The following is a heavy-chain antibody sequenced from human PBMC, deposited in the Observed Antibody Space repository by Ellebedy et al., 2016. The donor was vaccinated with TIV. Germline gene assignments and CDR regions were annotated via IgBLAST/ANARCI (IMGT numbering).Heavy chain of an antibody. CDR3: AKDGFGWAAAPKFDY. CDR1: GFTFSSYA. V-gene: IGHV3-23*01. Sequence: GESLKISXAASGFTFSSYAMTWVPQAPGKGLEWVSAISGSGGHTYYADSVKGRFTIFRDNSKNTLSLQMSSLRAEDAAVYYCAKDGFGWAAAPKFDYWGQGTLVTVSS. D-gene: IGHD6-13*01. J-gene: IGHJ4*02. CDR2: ISGSGGHT.